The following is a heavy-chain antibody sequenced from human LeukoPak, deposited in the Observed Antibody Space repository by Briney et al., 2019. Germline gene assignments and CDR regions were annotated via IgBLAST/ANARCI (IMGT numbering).Heavy chain of an antibody. D-gene: IGHD5-24*01. V-gene: IGHV5-51*01. CDR2: IYPGDSDT. Sequence: GESLKISCKGSGYNFTNNWIGWVRQMPGKGLDWMGTIYPGDSDTTYSPSFQGQVTISADKSISTAFLQWSSLKASDTAMYYCARPVEMSVNAFDIWGQGTMVTVSS. CDR1: GYNFTNNW. CDR3: ARPVEMSVNAFDI. J-gene: IGHJ3*02.